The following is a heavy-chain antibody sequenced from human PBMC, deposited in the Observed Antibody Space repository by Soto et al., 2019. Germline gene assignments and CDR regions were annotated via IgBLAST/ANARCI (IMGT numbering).Heavy chain of an antibody. CDR2: IYYSGST. D-gene: IGHD5-12*01. CDR1: GGSISSGGYY. V-gene: IGHV4-31*01. Sequence: QVQLQESGPGLVKPSQTLSLTCTVSGGSISSGGYYWSWIRQHPGKGLEWIGYIYYSGSTYYNPSLKXXVXIXXDTSKNQFSLKLSSVTAADTAVYYCATRVGLQLPYWGQGTLVTVSS. CDR3: ATRVGLQLPY. J-gene: IGHJ4*02.